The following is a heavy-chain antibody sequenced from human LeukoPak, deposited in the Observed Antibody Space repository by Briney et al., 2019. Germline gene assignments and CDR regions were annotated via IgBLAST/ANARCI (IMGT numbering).Heavy chain of an antibody. D-gene: IGHD6-19*01. CDR3: ARQQWLRVWDY. CDR2: INHSGST. CDR1: GGSFSGYY. Sequence: SETLSLTCAVNGGSFSGYYWSWIRQPPGKGLEWIGEINHSGSTNYNPSLKSRVTISVDTSKNQFSLKLSSVTAADTAVYYCARQQWLRVWDYWGQGTLVTVSS. V-gene: IGHV4-34*01. J-gene: IGHJ4*02.